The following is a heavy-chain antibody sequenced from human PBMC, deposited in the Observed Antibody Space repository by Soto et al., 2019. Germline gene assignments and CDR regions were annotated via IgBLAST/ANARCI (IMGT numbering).Heavy chain of an antibody. J-gene: IGHJ6*02. CDR2: TSHDGVT. Sequence: SETLSLTCAVSSGSIDNVYWWSWVRQSAGKGLEWIGETSHDGVTNYNPSLEGRVTISIDKSKNQFYLDLNSVTAADTAVYYCARDTKGVLESDAHLYYYYYGMDVWGQGTTVT. CDR1: SGSIDNVYW. D-gene: IGHD3-3*01. CDR3: ARDTKGVLESDAHLYYYYYGMDV. V-gene: IGHV4-4*02.